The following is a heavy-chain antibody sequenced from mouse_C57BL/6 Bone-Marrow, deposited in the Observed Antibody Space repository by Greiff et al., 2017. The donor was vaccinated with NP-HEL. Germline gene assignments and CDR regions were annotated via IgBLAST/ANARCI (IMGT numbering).Heavy chain of an antibody. CDR3: ARGGLWDGYFDY. Sequence: QVQLQQSGAELVRPGTSVKVSCKASGYAFTNYLIEWVKQRPGQGLEWIGVINPGSGGTNYNEKFKGKATLTADKSSSTAYMQLSSLTSEDSAVDFCARGGLWDGYFDYWGQGTTLTVSS. V-gene: IGHV1-54*01. J-gene: IGHJ2*01. CDR1: GYAFTNYL. CDR2: INPGSGGT. D-gene: IGHD6-5*01.